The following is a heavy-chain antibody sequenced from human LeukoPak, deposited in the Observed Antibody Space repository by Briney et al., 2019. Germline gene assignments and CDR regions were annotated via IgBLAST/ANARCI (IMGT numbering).Heavy chain of an antibody. CDR2: IYPGDSDT. V-gene: IGHV5-51*01. Sequence: GESLKISCKGSGYSFTSYWIGWVRQMPGKGLEWMGIIYPGDSDTRYSPSFQGQVTISADKSVSTAYLQWSSLKASGTAMYYCARSWFGSQYYFDYWGQGTLVTVSS. D-gene: IGHD3-10*01. J-gene: IGHJ4*02. CDR1: GYSFTSYW. CDR3: ARSWFGSQYYFDY.